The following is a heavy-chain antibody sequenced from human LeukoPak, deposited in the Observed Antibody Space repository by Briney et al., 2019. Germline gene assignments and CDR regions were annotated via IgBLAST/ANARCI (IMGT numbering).Heavy chain of an antibody. CDR2: ISWNSGSI. J-gene: IGHJ4*02. V-gene: IGHV3-9*01. CDR1: GFTFDDYA. D-gene: IGHD3-3*01. CDR3: AAGNDFWSGYYTVDY. Sequence: PGGSLRLSCAASGFTFDDYAMHWVRQAPGKGLEWVSGISWNSGSIGYADSVKGRFTISRDNAKNSLYLQMNSLRAEDTALYYCAAGNDFWSGYYTVDYWGQGTLVTVSS.